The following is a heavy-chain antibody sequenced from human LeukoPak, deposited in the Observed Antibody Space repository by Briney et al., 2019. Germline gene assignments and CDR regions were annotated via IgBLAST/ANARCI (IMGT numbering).Heavy chain of an antibody. V-gene: IGHV3-23*01. D-gene: IGHD3-10*01. J-gene: IGHJ4*02. Sequence: GGSLRLSCAASGFTFSSYAMSWVRQAPGKGLEWVSAISGSGGSTYYADSVKGRFTIFRDNSKNTVYLQMNSLRDEDTAVYYCALNAYYSGMTTWGQGILVTVSS. CDR2: ISGSGGST. CDR3: ALNAYYSGMTT. CDR1: GFTFSSYA.